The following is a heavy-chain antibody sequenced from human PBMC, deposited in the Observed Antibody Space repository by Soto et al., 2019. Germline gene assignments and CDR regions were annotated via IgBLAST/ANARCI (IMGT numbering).Heavy chain of an antibody. CDR3: ARAVYCTTANCWDDFHYYNIDV. J-gene: IGHJ6*02. V-gene: IGHV4-39*01. CDR1: GSSISSSGYY. Sequence: SDTLSLTCTVSGSSISSSGYYWGWIRQPPGRGLGWIGSLYYNVGTYYNPSLKSRVTISADTSANQFSLMLNSVTAADTAIYYCARAVYCTTANCWDDFHYYNIDVWGQGTAVTVSS. D-gene: IGHD2-2*01. CDR2: LYYNVGT.